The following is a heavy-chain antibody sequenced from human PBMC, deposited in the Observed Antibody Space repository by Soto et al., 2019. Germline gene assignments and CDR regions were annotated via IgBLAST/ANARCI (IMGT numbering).Heavy chain of an antibody. CDR2: INAANGDT. CDR3: TIFPSHGMDV. CDR1: GYNFIGYA. Sequence: QVQLAQSGAEVKKPGASVKISCKASGYNFIGYALHWVRQAPGQRHEWMGWINAANGDTKYSQKFQGRVTMTAETSASKGYLEMTSLKSDDTAVYYCTIFPSHGMDVWGQGTTVTVSS. J-gene: IGHJ6*02. V-gene: IGHV1-3*01. D-gene: IGHD3-3*01.